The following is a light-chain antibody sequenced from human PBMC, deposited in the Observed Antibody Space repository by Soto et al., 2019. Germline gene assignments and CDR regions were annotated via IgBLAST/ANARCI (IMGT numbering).Light chain of an antibody. J-gene: IGKJ1*01. CDR3: QQYNSYS. Sequence: DIQMAQSPATLPASVGDRVTITCRASQSISNWLAWYQQKPGPAAQVLIYHASNLQSRAPSRFSGSGSGTEFTLTISSLQPDDFATYYCQQYNSYSFGQGNKVDIK. V-gene: IGKV1-5*01. CDR1: QSISNW. CDR2: HAS.